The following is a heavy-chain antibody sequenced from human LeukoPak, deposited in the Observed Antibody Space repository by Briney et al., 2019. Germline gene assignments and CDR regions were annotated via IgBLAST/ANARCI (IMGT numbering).Heavy chain of an antibody. D-gene: IGHD2-15*01. V-gene: IGHV1-18*01. J-gene: IGHJ4*02. CDR2: INTYDGNA. CDR1: GYTFSSYH. Sequence: GASVKVSCKASGYTFSSYHVSWVRQAPGQGLEWMGWINTYDGNANYAQNFQGRVAMTTDTSTSTAYMELRSLRSDDTAVYYCARDFATWYLDYWGQGTLVTVSS. CDR3: ARDFATWYLDY.